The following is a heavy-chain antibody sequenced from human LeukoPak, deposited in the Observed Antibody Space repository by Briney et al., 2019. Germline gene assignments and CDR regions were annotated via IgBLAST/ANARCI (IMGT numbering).Heavy chain of an antibody. V-gene: IGHV4-34*01. CDR1: GGSFSGYY. CDR2: INHSGST. J-gene: IGHJ4*02. D-gene: IGHD3-9*01. CDR3: ARARAFDWEYFDY. Sequence: SETLSLTCAVYGGSFSGYYWSWIRQPPGKGLEWSGEINHSGSTNYNPSLKSRVTISVDTSKNQFPLKLSSVTAADTAVYYCARARAFDWEYFDYWGQGTLVTVSS.